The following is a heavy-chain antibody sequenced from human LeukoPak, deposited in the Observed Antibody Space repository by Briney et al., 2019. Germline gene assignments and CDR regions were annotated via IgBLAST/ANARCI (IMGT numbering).Heavy chain of an antibody. J-gene: IGHJ1*01. CDR1: GYTFTSYY. V-gene: IGHV1-2*02. CDR2: INPNSGGT. Sequence: ASVKVSCKASGYTFTSYYMHWVRQAPGQGLEWMGWINPNSGGTNYAQKFQGRVTMTRDTSISTAYMELSRRRSDDTAVYYCARGGDPYYDILTGYPHWGQGTLVTVSS. D-gene: IGHD3-9*01. CDR3: ARGGDPYYDILTGYPH.